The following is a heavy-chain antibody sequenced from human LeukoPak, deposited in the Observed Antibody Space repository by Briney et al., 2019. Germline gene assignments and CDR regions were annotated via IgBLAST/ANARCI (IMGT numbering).Heavy chain of an antibody. Sequence: GGSLSLSCAASGFTLDDFAMHWVRHARGEGLEGVALIRGGGGSTCDGDSVKGRFTISRDNSKNSLYLQINRLRTEDTALYYCAKGPCTNGVCYAYYFDYWGQGTLVTVSS. CDR1: GFTLDDFA. D-gene: IGHD2-8*01. J-gene: IGHJ4*02. V-gene: IGHV3-43*02. CDR3: AKGPCTNGVCYAYYFDY. CDR2: IRGGGGST.